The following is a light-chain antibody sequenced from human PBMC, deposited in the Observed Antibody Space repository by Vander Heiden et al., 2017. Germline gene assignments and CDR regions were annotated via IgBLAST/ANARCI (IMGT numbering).Light chain of an antibody. J-gene: IGLJ3*02. CDR1: SSDVGGRDR. V-gene: IGLV2-8*01. CDR2: EVN. CDR3: SSFAGSNTWV. Sequence: QSALTQPHSASGSPGQSVPISCTGSSSDVGGRDRVSWYQQYPGNAPKLLVFEVNKRPSGVPDGVSGSKSGNTASPTVSGLQAEDEADYYCSSFAGSNTWVFGGGTKLTVL.